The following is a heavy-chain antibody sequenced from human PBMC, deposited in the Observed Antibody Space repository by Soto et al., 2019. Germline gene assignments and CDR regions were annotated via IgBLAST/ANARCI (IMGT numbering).Heavy chain of an antibody. CDR1: GFTFSSYW. CDR3: ARGATYYDFWSGYYDKRGIDY. CDR2: IKQDGSEK. J-gene: IGHJ4*02. V-gene: IGHV3-7*01. Sequence: EVQLVESGGGLVQPGGSLRLSCAASGFTFSSYWMSWVRQAPGKGLEWVANIKQDGSEKYYVDSVKGRFTISRDNAKNSLYLKMNSLRAEDTAVYYCARGATYYDFWSGYYDKRGIDYWGQGTLVTVSS. D-gene: IGHD3-3*01.